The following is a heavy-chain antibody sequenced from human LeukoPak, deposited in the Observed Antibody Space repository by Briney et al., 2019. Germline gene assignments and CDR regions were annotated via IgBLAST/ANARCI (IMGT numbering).Heavy chain of an antibody. CDR2: ISASGST. J-gene: IGHJ5*02. CDR1: GGSISSYY. CDR3: ATDISWFDP. V-gene: IGHV4-4*07. Sequence: SETLSLTCTVSGGSISSYYWSWIRQPAGKGLEWIWRISASGSTNSAPSLRSRVTMSVDTSTNQFSLKLSSVTAADTAVYYCATDISWFDPWGRGTLVTVSS.